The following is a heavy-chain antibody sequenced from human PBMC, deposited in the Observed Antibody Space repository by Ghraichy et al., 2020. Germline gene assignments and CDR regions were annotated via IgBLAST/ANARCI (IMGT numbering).Heavy chain of an antibody. CDR3: ARGGRVVVAATGYNWFDP. J-gene: IGHJ5*02. Sequence: SETLSLTCAVSGGSISSGGYSWSWIRQPPGKGLEWIGYIYHSGSTYYNPSLKSRVTISVDRSKNQFSLKLSSVTAADTAVYYCARGGRVVVAATGYNWFDPWGQGTLVTVSS. V-gene: IGHV4-30-2*01. D-gene: IGHD2-15*01. CDR1: GGSISSGGYS. CDR2: IYHSGST.